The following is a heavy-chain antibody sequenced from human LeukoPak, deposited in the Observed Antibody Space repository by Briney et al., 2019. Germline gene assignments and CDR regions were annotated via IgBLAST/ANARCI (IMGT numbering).Heavy chain of an antibody. Sequence: PGGSLRLSCAASGFTFTNYAMGWVRQTPGKGLEWVSSISGSGGTTYYADSVKGRFTISRDNAMNSLYLQMNSLRAEDTAVYYCARQEWFDVPPDHWGQGTLVTVSS. CDR2: ISGSGGTT. CDR1: GFTFTNYA. D-gene: IGHD3-3*01. CDR3: ARQEWFDVPPDH. J-gene: IGHJ4*02. V-gene: IGHV3-23*01.